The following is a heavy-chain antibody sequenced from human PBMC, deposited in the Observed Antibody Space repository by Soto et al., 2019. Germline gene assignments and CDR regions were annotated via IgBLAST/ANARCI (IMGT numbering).Heavy chain of an antibody. CDR3: ARPGYGDPYYYHGVDV. D-gene: IGHD4-17*01. Sequence: GGSLRLSCAASGFTYSLYSMNWVRRAPGKGLEWVSYINSRGDTIYYADSVKGRFTISRDNAKNSLYLQMNSLRDEDTAVYYCARPGYGDPYYYHGVDVWGQGTTVTVSS. CDR2: INSRGDTI. J-gene: IGHJ6*02. V-gene: IGHV3-48*02. CDR1: GFTYSLYS.